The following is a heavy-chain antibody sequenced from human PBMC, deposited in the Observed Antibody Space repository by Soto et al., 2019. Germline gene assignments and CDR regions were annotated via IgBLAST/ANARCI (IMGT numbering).Heavy chain of an antibody. J-gene: IGHJ5*01. CDR3: RSDLPDNWFDP. CDR1: GIIFTNAW. Sequence: PGGSLRLSCEVSGIIFTNAWMNWVRQPPGKGLEWVARIKSLTDGGTTDYAAPVRGRFTVSRDDSKNILYLQMNSLKSEDTGVYCCRSDLPDNWFDPWGRGTQFTVSS. D-gene: IGHD3-22*01. V-gene: IGHV3-15*01. CDR2: IKSLTDGGTT.